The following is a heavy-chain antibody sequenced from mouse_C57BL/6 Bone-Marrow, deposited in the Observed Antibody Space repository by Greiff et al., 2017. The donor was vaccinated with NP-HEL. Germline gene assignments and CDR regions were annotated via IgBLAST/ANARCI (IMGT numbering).Heavy chain of an antibody. CDR1: GFNIKDDY. D-gene: IGHD1-1*01. V-gene: IGHV14-4*01. Sequence: VQLQQSGAELVRPGASVKLSCTASGFNIKDDYMHWVKQRPEQGLEWIGWIDPENGDTEYASKFQGKAPITADTSSNTAYLQLSSLTSEDTAVYYCTIYYYGSSYDYWGQGTLVTVSA. CDR2: IDPENGDT. CDR3: TIYYYGSSYDY. J-gene: IGHJ3*01.